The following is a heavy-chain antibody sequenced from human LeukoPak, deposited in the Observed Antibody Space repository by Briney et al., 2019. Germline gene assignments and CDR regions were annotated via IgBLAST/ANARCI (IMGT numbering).Heavy chain of an antibody. Sequence: SETLSLTCTVSGGSISSSSYYWGWIRQPPGKGLEWIGSIYYSGSTYYNPSLKSRVTISVDTSKNQFSLKLSSVTAADTAVYYCARRGSGVVVPAAMECYFDYWGQGTLVTVSS. J-gene: IGHJ4*02. D-gene: IGHD2-2*01. CDR1: GGSISSSSYY. V-gene: IGHV4-39*01. CDR3: ARRGSGVVVPAAMECYFDY. CDR2: IYYSGST.